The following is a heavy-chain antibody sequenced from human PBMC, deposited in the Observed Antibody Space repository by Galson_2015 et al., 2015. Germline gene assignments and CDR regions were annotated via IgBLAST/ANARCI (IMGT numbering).Heavy chain of an antibody. Sequence: SAKVSCKASGYTFTSYDINWVRQAPGQGLEWMGWMNPNSGNTGYAQKFQGRVTMTRNTSISTAYMELSSLRSEDTAVYYCARRMVVVAAKYIDYWGQGTLVTVPS. D-gene: IGHD2-15*01. CDR3: ARRMVVVAAKYIDY. J-gene: IGHJ4*02. CDR1: GYTFTSYD. V-gene: IGHV1-8*01. CDR2: MNPNSGNT.